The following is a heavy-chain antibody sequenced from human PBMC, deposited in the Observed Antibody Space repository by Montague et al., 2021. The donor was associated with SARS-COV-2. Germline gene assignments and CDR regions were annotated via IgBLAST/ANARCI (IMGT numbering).Heavy chain of an antibody. V-gene: IGHV4-39*01. CDR2: IHYSGYT. CDR3: ARKNFSFYGMDV. J-gene: IGHJ6*02. Sequence: SETLSLTCAVSCGALNSGPYYWGWIRQPPGKGLEWLASIHYSGYTYNHPSLRSRVTISVDLAKNQFSLKVSSVTAADTAVYYCARKNFSFYGMDVWGQGTTVTVSS. CDR1: CGALNSGPYY.